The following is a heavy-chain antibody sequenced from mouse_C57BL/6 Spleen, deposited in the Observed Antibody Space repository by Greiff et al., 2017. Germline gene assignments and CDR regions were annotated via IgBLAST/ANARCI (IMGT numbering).Heavy chain of an antibody. V-gene: IGHV1-72*01. CDR2: IDPNSGGT. Sequence: QVHVKQPGAELVKPGASVKLSCKASGYTFTSYWMHWVKQRPGRGLEWIGRIDPNSGGTKYNEKFKSKATLTVDKPSSTAYMQLSSLTSEDSAVYYCARGETGPLHYFDYWGQGTTRTVSS. J-gene: IGHJ2*01. D-gene: IGHD4-1*01. CDR1: GYTFTSYW. CDR3: ARGETGPLHYFDY.